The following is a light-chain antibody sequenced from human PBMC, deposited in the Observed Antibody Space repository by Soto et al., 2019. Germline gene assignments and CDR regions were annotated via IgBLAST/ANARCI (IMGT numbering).Light chain of an antibody. J-gene: IGLJ2*01. CDR1: SSDVGGYNY. CDR3: SSYAGSNNLV. CDR2: EVS. V-gene: IGLV2-8*01. Sequence: QAVVTQPPSASGSPGQSVTISCTGTSSDVGGYNYVSWYQQHPGKAPKLMIYEVSKRPSGVPDRFSGSKSGNTASLTVSGPQAEDEADYYCSSYAGSNNLVFGGGTKVTVL.